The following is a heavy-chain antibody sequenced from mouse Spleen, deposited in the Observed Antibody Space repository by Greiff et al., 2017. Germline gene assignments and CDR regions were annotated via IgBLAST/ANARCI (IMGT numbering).Heavy chain of an antibody. V-gene: IGHV1-20*01. CDR3: ARCGIGSSYWYFDV. CDR1: GYSFTGYF. D-gene: IGHD1-1*01. Sequence: VQLQQSGPELVKPGDSVKISCKASGYSFTGYFMNWVMQSHGKSLEWIGRINPYNGDTFYNQKFKGKATLTVDKSSSTAHMELRSLTSEDSAVYYCARCGIGSSYWYFDVWGAGTTVTVSS. J-gene: IGHJ1*01. CDR2: INPYNGDT.